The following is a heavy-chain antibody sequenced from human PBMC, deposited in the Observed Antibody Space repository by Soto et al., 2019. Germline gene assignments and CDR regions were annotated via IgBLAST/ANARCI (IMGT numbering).Heavy chain of an antibody. V-gene: IGHV4-30-4*01. J-gene: IGHJ5*02. CDR2: IYYTGSD. CDR1: SGSISSADYY. Sequence: VQLQESGPGLVKPSQTLSLTCTVSSGSISSADYYWSWIRQPPGKGLECIGYIYYTGSDYYNPSIKSRVTLSVDTSKNQFSLKVTSVTAADTAVYYCASGGSSNWFDPWGQGTLVTVSS. CDR3: ASGGSSNWFDP. D-gene: IGHD1-26*01.